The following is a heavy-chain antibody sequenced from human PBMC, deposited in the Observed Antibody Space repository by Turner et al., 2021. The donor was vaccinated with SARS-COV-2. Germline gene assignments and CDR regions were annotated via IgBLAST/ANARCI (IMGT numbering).Heavy chain of an antibody. J-gene: IGHJ4*02. D-gene: IGHD2-15*01. CDR3: AKSGGMYCSGGNCYSSYFDY. V-gene: IGHV3-64*04. CDR1: GFTFSSYA. Sequence: VQLVESGGGLVQPGGSLRLSCSASGFTFSSYAMHWVRQAPGKGLEYVSAISSNGGSTYYADSVKGRFTISRDNSKNTLYLQMNSLRAEDTAVYYCAKSGGMYCSGGNCYSSYFDYWGQGTLVTVSS. CDR2: ISSNGGST.